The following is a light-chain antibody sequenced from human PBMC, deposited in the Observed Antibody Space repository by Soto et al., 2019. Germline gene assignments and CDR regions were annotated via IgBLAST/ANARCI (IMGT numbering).Light chain of an antibody. Sequence: AIRMTQSPSSPSASTGDRVTITCRASQGISSYLAWYQQKPGKAPKLLIYAASTLQSGVPSRFSGSGSGTDFTLTISCLQSEGFATYYCQQYYSYPLTFGGGTKVDIK. CDR1: QGISSY. V-gene: IGKV1-8*01. CDR3: QQYYSYPLT. J-gene: IGKJ4*01. CDR2: AAS.